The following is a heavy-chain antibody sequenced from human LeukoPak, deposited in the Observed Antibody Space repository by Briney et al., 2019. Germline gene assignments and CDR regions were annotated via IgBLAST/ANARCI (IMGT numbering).Heavy chain of an antibody. Sequence: SETLSLTCAVYGGSFSGYYWSWLRQPPGKGVEWVGEINHSGSTNYNPSLKSRVTISVDTSKHQFSLKLSSVTAADTAVYYCARGSASNYDFWSGYSVDAFDIWGQGTMVTVSS. CDR1: GGSFSGYY. J-gene: IGHJ3*02. V-gene: IGHV4-34*01. CDR3: ARGSASNYDFWSGYSVDAFDI. D-gene: IGHD3-3*01. CDR2: INHSGST.